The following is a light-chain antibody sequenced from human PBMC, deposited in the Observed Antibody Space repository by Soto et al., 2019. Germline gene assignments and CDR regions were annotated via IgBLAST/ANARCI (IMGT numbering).Light chain of an antibody. V-gene: IGKV1-39*01. J-gene: IGKJ3*01. CDR2: APS. CDR3: QQSYSTLA. CDR1: QSISGY. Sequence: DIQMTQAPSSLSASVRDRVTITCRAIQSISGYLNWYQQNPGNAPNFLIDAPSNLKSGVPSRFSGNGSGTEFTLSISSLQPEDFATYYCQQSYSTLAFGPGNPVDIK.